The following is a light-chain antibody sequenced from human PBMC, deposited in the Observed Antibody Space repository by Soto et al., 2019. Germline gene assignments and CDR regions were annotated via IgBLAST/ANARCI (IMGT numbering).Light chain of an antibody. Sequence: IVFTQSPCTLSLSPGERATLSCRASQSVSSSYLAWYQQKPGQAPRLLIYGASTRATGIPARFSGSGSGTEFTLTISSLQSEDFAVYYCQQYNNWPRTFGQGTKVDIK. V-gene: IGKV3-15*01. J-gene: IGKJ1*01. CDR2: GAS. CDR1: QSVSSSY. CDR3: QQYNNWPRT.